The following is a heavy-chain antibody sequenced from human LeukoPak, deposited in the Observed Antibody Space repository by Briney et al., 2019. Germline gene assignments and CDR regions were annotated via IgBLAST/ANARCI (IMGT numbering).Heavy chain of an antibody. CDR1: GFTFSSYW. V-gene: IGHV3-7*01. Sequence: GGSLRLSCAASGFTFSSYWMSWVRQAPGKGLEWEANIKQDGSEKYYVDSVKGRFTISRDNAKNSLCLQMNSLRAEDTAVYYCARIRPHCSSTSCYVHYYYYMDVWGKGTTVTVSS. CDR2: IKQDGSEK. D-gene: IGHD2-2*01. CDR3: ARIRPHCSSTSCYVHYYYYMDV. J-gene: IGHJ6*03.